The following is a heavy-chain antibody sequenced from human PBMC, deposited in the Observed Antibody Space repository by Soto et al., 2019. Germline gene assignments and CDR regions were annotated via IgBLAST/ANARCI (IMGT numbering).Heavy chain of an antibody. CDR1: GFTFSSYV. Sequence: EVQLLESGGGLVQPGGSLRLSCAASGFTFSSYVMSWVRQAPGKGLEWVSGISGSGGSTYYADSVKGRFTISRDNSKNTLYRKLNSRRAEDTAVYCCAKDAYGTYVTAFDIWGQGTMVTVSS. CDR2: ISGSGGST. D-gene: IGHD4-17*01. CDR3: AKDAYGTYVTAFDI. J-gene: IGHJ3*02. V-gene: IGHV3-23*01.